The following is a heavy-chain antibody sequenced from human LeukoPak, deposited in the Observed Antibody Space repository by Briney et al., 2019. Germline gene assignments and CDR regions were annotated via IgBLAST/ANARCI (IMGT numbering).Heavy chain of an antibody. J-gene: IGHJ6*02. CDR2: INHSGST. D-gene: IGHD2-15*01. Sequence: SETLSLTCAVCGGSFSGYYWSWIRQPPGKGLEWIGEINHSGSTNYNPSLKSRVTISVDTSKNQFSLKLSSVTAADTAVYYCARIALGYCSGGSCYPDYYYGMDVWGQGTTVTVSS. V-gene: IGHV4-34*01. CDR3: ARIALGYCSGGSCYPDYYYGMDV. CDR1: GGSFSGYY.